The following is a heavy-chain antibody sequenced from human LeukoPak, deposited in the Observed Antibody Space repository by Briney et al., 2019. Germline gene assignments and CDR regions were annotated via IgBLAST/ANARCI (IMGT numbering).Heavy chain of an antibody. CDR3: ARHQMRYSYGTLFDY. J-gene: IGHJ4*02. CDR2: IYYSGST. V-gene: IGHV4-59*08. Sequence: SETLSLTCTVSGGSISSYYWSWIRQPPGKGLEWIGFIYYSGSTYYNPSLRSRVTISVDTSKNQFSLRLSSVTATDTAEYFCARHQMRYSYGTLFDYWGQGTLVTVSS. D-gene: IGHD5-18*01. CDR1: GGSISSYY.